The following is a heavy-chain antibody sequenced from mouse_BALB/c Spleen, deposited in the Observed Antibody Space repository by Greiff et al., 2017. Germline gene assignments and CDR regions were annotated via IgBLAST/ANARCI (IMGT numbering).Heavy chain of an antibody. V-gene: IGHV1-18*01. CDR2: INPNNGGT. Sequence: EVQLVESGPELVKPGASVKIPCKASGYTFTDYNMDWVKQSHGKSLEWIGDINPNNGGTIYNQKFKGKATLTVDKSSSTAYMELRSLTSEDTAVYYCARPAYYGNYAMDYWGQGTSVTVSS. D-gene: IGHD2-10*01. J-gene: IGHJ4*01. CDR3: ARPAYYGNYAMDY. CDR1: GYTFTDYN.